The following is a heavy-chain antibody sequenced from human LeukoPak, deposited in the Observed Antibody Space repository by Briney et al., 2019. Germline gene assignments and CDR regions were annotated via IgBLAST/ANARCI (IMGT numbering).Heavy chain of an antibody. D-gene: IGHD2-15*01. CDR2: INHSGST. CDR3: ARGRRSRYHYYYYMDV. J-gene: IGHJ6*03. Sequence: SETLSLTCAVSGGSFSGYYWSWIRQPPGKGLEWIGEINHSGSTNYNPSLKSRVTISVDTSKNQFSLKLSSVTAADTAVYYCARGRRSRYHYYYYMDVWGKGTTVTVSS. V-gene: IGHV4-34*01. CDR1: GGSFSGYY.